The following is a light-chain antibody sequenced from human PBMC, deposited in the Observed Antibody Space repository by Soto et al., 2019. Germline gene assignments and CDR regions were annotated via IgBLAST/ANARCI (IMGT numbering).Light chain of an antibody. V-gene: IGKV1-5*01. CDR1: QSINNW. CDR3: QQFHKYWT. Sequence: DIQMTQSPSTLSASVGDRDTITCRASQSINNWLAWYQQKPGKAPKLLIYDASGLESGVPSRFSGSGSGTEFTLTISSLQPDDFATYYCQQFHKYWTFGQGTKVEIK. CDR2: DAS. J-gene: IGKJ1*01.